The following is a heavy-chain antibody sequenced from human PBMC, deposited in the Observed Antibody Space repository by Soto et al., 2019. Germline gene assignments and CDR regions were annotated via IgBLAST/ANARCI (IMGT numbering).Heavy chain of an antibody. J-gene: IGHJ4*02. CDR1: GGSISSYY. Sequence: PSETLSLTCTVSGGSISSYYWSWIRLPPWKGLEWIGSIYFTGSTYNNPSFKSRVTMSVDTPKNQFSLKLNSVTAADTAVYYCARLLHDSRGYYYFDYWGQGTLVTVSS. V-gene: IGHV4-59*04. D-gene: IGHD3-22*01. CDR2: IYFTGST. CDR3: ARLLHDSRGYYYFDY.